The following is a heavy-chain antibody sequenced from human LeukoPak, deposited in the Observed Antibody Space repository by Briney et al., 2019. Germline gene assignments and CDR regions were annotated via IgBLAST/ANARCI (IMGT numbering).Heavy chain of an antibody. J-gene: IGHJ4*02. D-gene: IGHD3-22*01. V-gene: IGHV3-11*01. CDR2: ISSSGSTI. Sequence: GGSLRLSCAASGFIFSDYYMSWIRRAPGKGLEWVSYISSSGSTIYYADSVKGRFTISRDNAKNSLYLQMNSLRAEDTAVYYCARGPFCSSGYYYPFDYWGQGTLVTVSS. CDR1: GFIFSDYY. CDR3: ARGPFCSSGYYYPFDY.